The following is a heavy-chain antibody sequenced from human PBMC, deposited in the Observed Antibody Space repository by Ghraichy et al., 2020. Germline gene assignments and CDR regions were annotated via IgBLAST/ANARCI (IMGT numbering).Heavy chain of an antibody. CDR2: ISSSSSTI. V-gene: IGHV3-48*02. D-gene: IGHD1-26*01. CDR3: ARVNLGGSSFYYYYGMDV. Sequence: GGSLRLSCAASGFTFSSYSMNWVRQAPGKGLEWVSYISSSSSTIYYADSVKGRFTISRDNAKNSLYLQMNSLRDEDTAVYYCARVNLGGSSFYYYYGMDVWGQGTTVTVSS. CDR1: GFTFSSYS. J-gene: IGHJ6*02.